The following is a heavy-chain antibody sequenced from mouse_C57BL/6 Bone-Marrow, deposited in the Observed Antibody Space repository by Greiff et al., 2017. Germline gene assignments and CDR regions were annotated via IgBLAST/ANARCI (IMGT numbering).Heavy chain of an antibody. CDR1: GYTFTSYW. CDR3: AADSYYRFAY. V-gene: IGHV1-69*01. CDR2: IDPPDSYT. J-gene: IGHJ3*01. D-gene: IGHD2-12*01. Sequence: QVQLQQPGAELVMPGASVKLSCKASGYTFTSYWMHWVKQRPGQGLEWIGEIDPPDSYTNYNQKFKGKSTLTVDKSSSTAYMQLSSLTSEDYAVYYCAADSYYRFAYWGQGTLVTVSA.